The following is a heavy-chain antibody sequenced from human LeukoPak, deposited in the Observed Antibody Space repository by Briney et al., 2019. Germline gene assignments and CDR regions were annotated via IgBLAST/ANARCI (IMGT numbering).Heavy chain of an antibody. CDR2: ISHTGRT. D-gene: IGHD1-26*01. CDR1: GVSFSGYY. CDR3: TRTSPGIPLDF. Sequence: SETLSLTCGVSGVSFSGYYWSWIRQAPGKGPEWIGEISHTGRTAYNPSLKSRVPISLDTSKNQFSLKLTFVSAADTAVYYCTRTSPGIPLDFWGQGTLVTVSS. J-gene: IGHJ4*02. V-gene: IGHV4-34*01.